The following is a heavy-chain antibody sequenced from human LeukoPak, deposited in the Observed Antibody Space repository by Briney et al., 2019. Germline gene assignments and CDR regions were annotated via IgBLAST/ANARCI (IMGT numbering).Heavy chain of an antibody. V-gene: IGHV1-18*01. CDR3: AADVPGNSSTWSLL. J-gene: IGHJ4*02. CDR1: GYTFTSYG. D-gene: IGHD6-19*01. Sequence: ASVKVSCKASGYTFTSYGISWVRQAPGQGLEWMGWISAYNGNTNYAQKLQGRVTMTTDTSTSTAYMELRSLRSDDTAVYYCAADVPGNSSTWSLLWGQGTLVTVSS. CDR2: ISAYNGNT.